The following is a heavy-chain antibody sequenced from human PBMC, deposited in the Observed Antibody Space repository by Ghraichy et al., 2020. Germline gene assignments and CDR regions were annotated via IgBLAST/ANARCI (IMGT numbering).Heavy chain of an antibody. J-gene: IGHJ4*02. CDR1: GFTFSSYW. V-gene: IGHV3-7*04. CDR2: IKQDGSEK. D-gene: IGHD5-18*01. CDR3: ARVVDTAMVTGYYFDY. Sequence: GGSLRLSCAASGFTFSSYWMSWVRQAPGKGLEWVANIKQDGSEKYYVDSVKGRFTISRDNAKNSLYLQMNSLRAEDTAVYYCARVVDTAMVTGYYFDYWGQGTLVTVSS.